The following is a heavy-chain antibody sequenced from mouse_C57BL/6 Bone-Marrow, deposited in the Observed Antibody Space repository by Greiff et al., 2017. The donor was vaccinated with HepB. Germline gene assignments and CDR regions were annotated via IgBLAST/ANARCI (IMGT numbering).Heavy chain of an antibody. CDR2: IWSGGST. V-gene: IGHV2-2*01. CDR1: GFSLTSYG. J-gene: IGHJ3*01. Sequence: VKLQQSGPGLVQPSQSLSITCTVSGFSLTSYGVHWVRQSPGKGLEWLGVIWSGGSTDYNAAFISRLSISKDNSKNQDFFRMNSLQADDTAIYYCARGGGYDPAWFAYWGQGTLVTVSA. D-gene: IGHD2-3*01. CDR3: ARGGGYDPAWFAY.